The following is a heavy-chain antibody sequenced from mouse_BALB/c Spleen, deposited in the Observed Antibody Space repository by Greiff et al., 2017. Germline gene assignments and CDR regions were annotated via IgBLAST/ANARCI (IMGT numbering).Heavy chain of an antibody. D-gene: IGHD4-1*01. Sequence: QVQLQQSGAELVRPGVSVKISCKGSGYTFTDYAMHWVKQSHAKSLEWIGVISTYYGDASYNQKFKGKATMTVDKSSSTAYMELARLTSEDSAIYYCASILGRGYFDVWGAGTTVTVSS. CDR3: ASILGRGYFDV. V-gene: IGHV1S137*01. J-gene: IGHJ1*01. CDR2: ISTYYGDA. CDR1: GYTFTDYA.